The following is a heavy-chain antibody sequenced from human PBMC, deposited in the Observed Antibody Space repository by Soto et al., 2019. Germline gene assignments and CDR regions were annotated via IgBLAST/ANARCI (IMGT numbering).Heavy chain of an antibody. Sequence: PSETLSLTCAVYGGSFSGYYWSWIRQPPGKGLEWTGEINHSGSTNYNPSLKSRVTISVDTSKNQFSLKLSSVTAADTAVYYCARESGYSYGYLYYYYGMDVWGQGTTVTVSS. D-gene: IGHD5-18*01. J-gene: IGHJ6*02. V-gene: IGHV4-34*01. CDR2: INHSGST. CDR3: ARESGYSYGYLYYYYGMDV. CDR1: GGSFSGYY.